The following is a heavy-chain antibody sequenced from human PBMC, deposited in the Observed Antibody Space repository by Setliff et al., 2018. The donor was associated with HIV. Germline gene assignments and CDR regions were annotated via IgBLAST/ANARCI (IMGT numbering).Heavy chain of an antibody. CDR3: VRASHMTPGNLLHSTGPYYSYYMDV. Sequence: PSETLSLTCSVSGGSVNSGNYHWAWIRQPAGKGLEWIGHIYTSGSPHYKSSLTSRLTISLDTSKNQFSLRLTSVAAADTASYYCVRASHMTPGNLLHSTGPYYSYYMDVWGRGTTVTVS. CDR2: IYTSGSP. D-gene: IGHD4-4*01. J-gene: IGHJ6*03. CDR1: GGSVNSGNYH. V-gene: IGHV4-61*09.